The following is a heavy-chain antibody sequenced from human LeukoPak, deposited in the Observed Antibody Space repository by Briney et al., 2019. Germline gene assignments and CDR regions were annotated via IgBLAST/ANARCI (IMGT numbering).Heavy chain of an antibody. CDR1: GFTFSSYA. CDR2: ISYDGSNK. Sequence: PGGSLRLSCAASGFTFSSYAMHWVRQAPGKGLEWVAVISYDGSNKYYADSVKGRFTISRDNSKNTLYLQMNSLRAEDTAVNYCARDPAGGDDRFYYYGMDVWGQGTTVTVSS. CDR3: ARDPAGGDDRFYYYGMDV. J-gene: IGHJ6*02. D-gene: IGHD2-21*02. V-gene: IGHV3-30-3*01.